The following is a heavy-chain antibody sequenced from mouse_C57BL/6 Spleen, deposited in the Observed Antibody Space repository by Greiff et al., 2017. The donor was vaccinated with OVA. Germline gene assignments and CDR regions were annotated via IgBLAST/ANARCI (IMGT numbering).Heavy chain of an antibody. CDR2: INYDGSST. D-gene: IGHD2-3*01. V-gene: IGHV5-16*01. CDR1: GFTFSDYY. Sequence: EVKLVESEGGLVQPGSSMKLSCTASGFTFSDYYMAWVRQVPEKGLEWVANINYDGSSTYYLDSLKSRFIISRDNAKNILYLQMSSLKSEDTATYYCARDRQIYDGYDEYFDVWGTGTTVTVSS. CDR3: ARDRQIYDGYDEYFDV. J-gene: IGHJ1*03.